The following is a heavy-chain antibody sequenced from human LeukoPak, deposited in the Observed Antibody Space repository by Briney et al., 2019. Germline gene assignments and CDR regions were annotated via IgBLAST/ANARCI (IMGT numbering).Heavy chain of an antibody. D-gene: IGHD3-10*01. CDR2: IYPDDSNT. Sequence: GESLKISCEGAGYSFTSFWIGCVCQMPGKGLDWICIIYPDDSNTRYSPSFHGQVTISADKSINTAYLQWSSLKASDTAMYYCARTFGESPNRNYFYGMDVWGQGTTVTVSS. V-gene: IGHV5-51*01. J-gene: IGHJ6*02. CDR1: GYSFTSFW. CDR3: ARTFGESPNRNYFYGMDV.